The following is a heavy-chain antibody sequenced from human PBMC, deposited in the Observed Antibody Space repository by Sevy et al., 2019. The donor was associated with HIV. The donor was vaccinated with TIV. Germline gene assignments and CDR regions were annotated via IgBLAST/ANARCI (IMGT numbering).Heavy chain of an antibody. CDR2: MNPNSGNT. Sequence: ASVNVSCKASGYTFTSYYINWVRQATGQGLEGMGWMNPNSGNTGYAQKFQGRVTITRNTPISTAYMELSSLRSEDTAVSYCATPTGGNWFDPWGQGTLVTVSS. CDR1: GYTFTSYY. J-gene: IGHJ5*02. V-gene: IGHV1-8*01. CDR3: ATPTGGNWFDP. D-gene: IGHD3-16*01.